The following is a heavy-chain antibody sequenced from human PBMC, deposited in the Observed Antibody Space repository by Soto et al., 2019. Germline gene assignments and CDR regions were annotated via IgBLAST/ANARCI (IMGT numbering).Heavy chain of an antibody. D-gene: IGHD6-13*01. J-gene: IGHJ5*02. Sequence: PSETLSLTCTVSGGSISSYYWSWIRQPPGKGLEWIGYIYYSGSTNYNPSLKSRVTISVDTSKNQFSLKLSSVTAADSAVYYCAREYSSPAGWFDPWGQGTLVTVSS. CDR3: AREYSSPAGWFDP. CDR2: IYYSGST. V-gene: IGHV4-59*01. CDR1: GGSISSYY.